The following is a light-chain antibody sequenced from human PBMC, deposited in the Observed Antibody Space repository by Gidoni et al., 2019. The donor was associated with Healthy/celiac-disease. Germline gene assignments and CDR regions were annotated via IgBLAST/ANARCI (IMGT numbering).Light chain of an antibody. J-gene: IGKJ1*01. CDR3: QQYGSSPPWT. CDR2: GAS. CDR1: QSVSSSY. V-gene: IGKV3-20*01. Sequence: EFLLTQPPGPLSLSPGERATLSCRASQSVSSSYLAWYQQKPGQAPRLLIYGASSRATGIPDRFSGSGSGTDFTLTISRLEPEDFAVYYCQQYGSSPPWTFGQGTKVEIK.